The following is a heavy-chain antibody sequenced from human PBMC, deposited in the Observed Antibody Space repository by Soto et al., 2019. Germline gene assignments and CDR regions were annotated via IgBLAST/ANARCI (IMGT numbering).Heavy chain of an antibody. CDR2: IYTSGST. CDR3: ASRVGFIVGDAFDP. CDR1: GGSIRSYY. V-gene: IGHV4-4*08. D-gene: IGHD1-26*01. J-gene: IGHJ5*02. Sequence: SETLSLTCPVSGGSIRSYYWSWLRQPPGKGLGWVGYIYTSGSTNYSPSLRSRVTLSVXXXXXXVXLXLXXXPAAXTAIYYCASRVGFIVGDAFDPWGQGTLVTVSS.